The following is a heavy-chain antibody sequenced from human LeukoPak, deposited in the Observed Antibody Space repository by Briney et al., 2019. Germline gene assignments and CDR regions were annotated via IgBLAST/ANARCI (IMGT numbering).Heavy chain of an antibody. D-gene: IGHD3-10*01. V-gene: IGHV4-34*01. CDR1: GGSFSGYY. J-gene: IGHJ4*02. CDR3: ARDPPGTGG. Sequence: SETLSLTCAVYGGSFSGYYWSWIRQPPGKGLEWIGEINHSGSTNYNPSLKSRVTIPVDTSKNQFSLKLSSVTAADTAVYYCARDPPGTGGWGQGTLVTVSS. CDR2: INHSGST.